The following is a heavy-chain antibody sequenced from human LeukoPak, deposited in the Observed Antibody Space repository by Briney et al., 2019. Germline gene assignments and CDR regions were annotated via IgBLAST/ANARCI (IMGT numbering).Heavy chain of an antibody. CDR3: ARDYGSGSGWFDP. CDR1: GGSISSYY. D-gene: IGHD3-10*01. V-gene: IGHV4-59*12. J-gene: IGHJ5*02. CDR2: IYYSGST. Sequence: PSETLSLTCTVSGGSISSYYWSWIRQPPGKGLEWIGYIYYSGSTNYNPSLKSRATISVDTSKNQFSLQLSSVTAAATAVYYCARDYGSGSGWFDPWGQGTLVTVSS.